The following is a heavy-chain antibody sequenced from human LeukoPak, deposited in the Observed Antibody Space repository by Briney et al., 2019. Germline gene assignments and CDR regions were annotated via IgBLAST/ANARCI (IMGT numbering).Heavy chain of an antibody. J-gene: IGHJ3*02. D-gene: IGHD5-24*01. V-gene: IGHV4-59*08. CDR3: ARHLTLYGSRAFDI. Sequence: PSETLSLTCTVSGGSISSYYWSWIRQPPGKGLEWIGYIYYSGSTNYNPSLKSRVTISADTSKNQFSLKLSSVTAADTAVYYCARHLTLYGSRAFDIWGQGTMVTVSS. CDR2: IYYSGST. CDR1: GGSISSYY.